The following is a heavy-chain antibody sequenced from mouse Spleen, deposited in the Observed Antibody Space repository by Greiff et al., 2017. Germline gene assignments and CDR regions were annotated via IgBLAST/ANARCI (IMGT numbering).Heavy chain of an antibody. D-gene: IGHD1-2*01. Sequence: VQLQQSGPELVKPGASVKMSCKASGYTFTDYNMHWVKQSHGKSLEWIGYINPNNGGTSYNQKFKGKATLTVNKSSSTAYMELRSLTSEDSAVYYCAREGLLRLRSNWYFDVWGAGTTVTVSS. J-gene: IGHJ1*01. CDR3: AREGLLRLRSNWYFDV. V-gene: IGHV1-22*01. CDR1: GYTFTDYN. CDR2: INPNNGGT.